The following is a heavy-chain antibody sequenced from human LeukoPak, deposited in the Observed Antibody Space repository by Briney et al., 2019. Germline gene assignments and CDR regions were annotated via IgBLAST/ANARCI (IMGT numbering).Heavy chain of an antibody. J-gene: IGHJ4*02. CDR1: GFTLSRYW. D-gene: IGHD3-10*01. V-gene: IGHV3-7*01. Sequence: PGGSLRLSCAASGFTLSRYWVSWVRQAPGKGLEWVANIKQDGSEKYSVDSVKGRFTISRDNAKNSLYQQMNSLRAEDTAVYYCAREPLDYYGSGSYPYIDYWGKGTLVTVSS. CDR2: IKQDGSEK. CDR3: AREPLDYYGSGSYPYIDY.